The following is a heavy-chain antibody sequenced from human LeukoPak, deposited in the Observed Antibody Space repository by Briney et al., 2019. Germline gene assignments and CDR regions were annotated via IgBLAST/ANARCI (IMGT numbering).Heavy chain of an antibody. CDR2: IYSAGST. J-gene: IGHJ4*02. V-gene: IGHV3-53*01. CDR3: ARLTAYDILTGSYRGYFDY. D-gene: IGHD3-9*01. CDR1: GFTVSSNY. Sequence: GGSLRLSCAASGFTVSSNYMSWVRQAPGKGLEGVSVIYSAGSTYYADSVKGRFTISRDNSKNTLFLQMNSLRAEDTAVYYCARLTAYDILTGSYRGYFDYWGQGALVTVSS.